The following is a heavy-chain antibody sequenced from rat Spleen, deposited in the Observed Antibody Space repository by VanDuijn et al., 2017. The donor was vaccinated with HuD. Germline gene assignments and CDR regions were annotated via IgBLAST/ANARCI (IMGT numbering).Heavy chain of an antibody. D-gene: IGHD1-1*01. Sequence: EVQLVESGGGLLQPGRSLILSCAASGFTFSNYDMAWVRQAPAKGLEWVASITTGGASTLYRDSVKGRFTISRDNGKSTLYLQMDSLRSEDTATYYCGRHAGYYSGDYVMDAWGQGASVTVSS. V-gene: IGHV5S23*01. CDR1: GFTFSNYD. J-gene: IGHJ4*01. CDR2: ITTGGAST. CDR3: GRHAGYYSGDYVMDA.